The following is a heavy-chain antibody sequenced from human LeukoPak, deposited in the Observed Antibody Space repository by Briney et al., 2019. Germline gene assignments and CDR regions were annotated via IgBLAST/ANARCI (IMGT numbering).Heavy chain of an antibody. CDR2: ISPSSDYK. CDR3: ARERGYSYGYSDY. Sequence: PGGSLRLSCAASRFTFSSFSMNWVRQAPGKGLEWVSSISPSSDYKYYADSLKGRFTISRVNAKNSLYLQMNNLGVEDTAVYYCARERGYSYGYSDYWGQGTLVTVSS. V-gene: IGHV3-21*01. J-gene: IGHJ4*02. CDR1: RFTFSSFS. D-gene: IGHD5-18*01.